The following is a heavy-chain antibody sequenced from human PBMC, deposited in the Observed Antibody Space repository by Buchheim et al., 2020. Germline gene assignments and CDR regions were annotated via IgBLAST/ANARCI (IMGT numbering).Heavy chain of an antibody. CDR2: IYYSGST. V-gene: IGHV4-31*03. CDR3: ARGIRGSPFDY. D-gene: IGHD2-15*01. J-gene: IGHJ4*02. Sequence: QVQLQESGPGLVKPSQALSLTCTVSGGSISRGGYYWSWICQHPGKGLEWIGYIYYSGSTYYNTSLKSRVTISVDTSRYKFSLKLSSVTAADTAVYYCARGIRGSPFDYWGQGTL. CDR1: GGSISRGGYY.